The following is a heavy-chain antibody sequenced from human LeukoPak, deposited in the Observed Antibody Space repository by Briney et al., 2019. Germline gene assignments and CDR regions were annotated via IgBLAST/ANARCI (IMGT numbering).Heavy chain of an antibody. J-gene: IGHJ4*02. V-gene: IGHV3-30*14. CDR2: ISYDGSNK. Sequence: GGSLRLSCAASGFTFSSYAMHWGRQAPGKGLEWVAVISYDGSNKYYADPVNGRFTISIDNSKNTLYLQMNSLRAEDTAVYYCARNRLDSSGYYRLYYFDYWGQGTLVTVSS. CDR3: ARNRLDSSGYYRLYYFDY. D-gene: IGHD3-22*01. CDR1: GFTFSSYA.